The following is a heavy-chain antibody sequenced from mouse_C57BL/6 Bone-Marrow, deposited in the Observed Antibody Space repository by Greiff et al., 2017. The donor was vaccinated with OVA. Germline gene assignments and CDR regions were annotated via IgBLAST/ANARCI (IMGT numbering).Heavy chain of an antibody. CDR1: GYTFTDYY. V-gene: IGHV1-19*01. CDR2: INPYNGGT. D-gene: IGHD2-10*02. J-gene: IGHJ2*01. Sequence: EVQRVESGPVLVKPGASVKMSCKASGYTFTDYYMNWVKQSHGKRLEWIGVINPYNGGTSYNQKFKGKATLTVDKSSSTAYMELNSLTSEDSAVYYCASSYGRFDYWGQGTTLTVSS. CDR3: ASSYGRFDY.